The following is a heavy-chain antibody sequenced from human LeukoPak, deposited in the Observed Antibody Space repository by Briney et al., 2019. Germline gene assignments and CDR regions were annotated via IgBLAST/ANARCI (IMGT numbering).Heavy chain of an antibody. D-gene: IGHD4-17*01. CDR1: GYIFTSYW. CDR2: IYPGDSDT. V-gene: IGHV5-51*01. Sequence: GESLKISCKGSGYIFTSYWIGWVRQMPGKGLEWMGIIYPGDSDTRYSPSFQGQVTILADKSISTAYLQWSSLKASDTAMYYCARATTVTSPDDAFDIWGQGTMVTVSS. J-gene: IGHJ3*02. CDR3: ARATTVTSPDDAFDI.